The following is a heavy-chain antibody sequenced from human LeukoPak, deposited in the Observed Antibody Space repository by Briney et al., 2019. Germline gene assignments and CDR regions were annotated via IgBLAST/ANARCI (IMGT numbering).Heavy chain of an antibody. J-gene: IGHJ4*02. Sequence: SSVKVTCKASGYTFSSYGISWVRRAPGQGLGWMGWISAYNGNTNYRQKLQGRVTLTTDTSTSTAYMDLRRLRSDDTAIYYCARDSPDGSGTYYNDSPDYWGQGTLVTVSS. V-gene: IGHV1-18*01. CDR1: GYTFSSYG. D-gene: IGHD3-10*01. CDR2: ISAYNGNT. CDR3: ARDSPDGSGTYYNDSPDY.